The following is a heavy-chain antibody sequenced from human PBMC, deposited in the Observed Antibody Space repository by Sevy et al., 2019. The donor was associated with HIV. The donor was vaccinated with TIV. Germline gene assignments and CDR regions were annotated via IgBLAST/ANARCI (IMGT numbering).Heavy chain of an antibody. CDR1: GFTFSSYA. V-gene: IGHV3-30-3*01. D-gene: IGHD3-10*01. J-gene: IGHJ6*02. CDR3: ARATPIFGGGGATNYYGMDV. Sequence: GGSLRLSCAASGFTFSSYAMRWVRQAPGKGLEWVAVISYDGSNKYYADSVKGRFTISRDNSKNTLYLQMNSLRAEDTAVYYCARATPIFGGGGATNYYGMDVWGQGTTVTVSS. CDR2: ISYDGSNK.